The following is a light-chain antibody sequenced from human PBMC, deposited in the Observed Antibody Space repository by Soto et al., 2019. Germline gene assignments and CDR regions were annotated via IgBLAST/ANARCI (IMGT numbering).Light chain of an antibody. V-gene: IGLV2-8*01. CDR3: SSFAGSNTV. J-gene: IGLJ2*01. Sequence: QSALTQPASVSGSPGQSITISCTGTGSDIGAYNYVSWYQHHPGKGPKLMIYEVSKRTSGVPDRFSGSKSGNTASLTVSGLQAEDEADYYCSSFAGSNTVFGGGTKLTVL. CDR1: GSDIGAYNY. CDR2: EVS.